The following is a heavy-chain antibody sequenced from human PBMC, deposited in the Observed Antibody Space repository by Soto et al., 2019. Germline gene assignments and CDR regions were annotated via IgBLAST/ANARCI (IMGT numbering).Heavy chain of an antibody. CDR3: ARYCSSTSCYPAVAFDI. J-gene: IGHJ3*02. D-gene: IGHD2-2*01. CDR1: GFTFSSYG. V-gene: IGHV3-33*08. CDR2: IWYDGSNK. Sequence: GGSLRLSCAAAGFTFSSYGMHWVRQAPSKGLEWVAVIWYDGSNKYYADSVKGRFTISRDNSKNTLYLQMNSLRAEDTAVYYCARYCSSTSCYPAVAFDIWGQGTMVTVSS.